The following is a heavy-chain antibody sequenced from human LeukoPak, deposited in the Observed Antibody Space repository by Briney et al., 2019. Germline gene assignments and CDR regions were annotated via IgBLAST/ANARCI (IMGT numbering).Heavy chain of an antibody. CDR2: ISSSGSTI. D-gene: IGHD6-19*01. CDR3: ARRAYSSGWYFFDY. V-gene: IGHV3-11*01. CDR1: GFTFSDYY. Sequence: PAESLRLSCAASGFTFSDYYISWIRQPPGKGLEWVSYISSSGSTIYYADSVKGRFPISRDNAKNSLFLQMNSLRAEDTAVYYCARRAYSSGWYFFDYWGQGTLVTVSS. J-gene: IGHJ4*02.